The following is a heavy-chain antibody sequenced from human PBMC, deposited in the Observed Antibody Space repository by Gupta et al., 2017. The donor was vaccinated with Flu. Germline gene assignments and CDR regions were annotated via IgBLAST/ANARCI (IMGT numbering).Heavy chain of an antibody. CDR3: ARDSSGWRQFDY. D-gene: IGHD6-19*01. J-gene: IGHJ4*02. V-gene: IGHV4-4*07. CDR2: IYASGST. Sequence: WIRQPAGKGLEWIGRIYASGSTNYNPSLKSRVTMSVDTSKNQFSLNLTSVTAADTAVYYCARDSSGWRQFDYWGQGTLVTVSS.